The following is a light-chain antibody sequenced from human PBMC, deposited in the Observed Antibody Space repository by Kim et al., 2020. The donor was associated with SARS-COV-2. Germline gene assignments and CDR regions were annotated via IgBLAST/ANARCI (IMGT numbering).Light chain of an antibody. CDR1: NSNIGKNY. V-gene: IGLV1-51*01. CDR3: ATWDNSLNGLV. CDR2: DND. Sequence: GQKVTISCSGSNSNIGKNYVSWYQQLPGTAPKLLIYDNDKRHSGIPDRFSGSKSDTSATLDITGLQTGDEADYYCATWDNSLNGLVFGGGTQLTVL. J-gene: IGLJ7*01.